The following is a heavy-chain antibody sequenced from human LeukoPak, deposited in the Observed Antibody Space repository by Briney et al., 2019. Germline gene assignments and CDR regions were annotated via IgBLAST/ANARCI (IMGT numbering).Heavy chain of an antibody. J-gene: IGHJ4*02. CDR2: ISSSGNTI. V-gene: IGHV3-48*03. CDR3: RRGRYY. D-gene: IGHD3-16*02. CDR1: GFNFSDYE. Sequence: PGGSLRLSCAASGFNFSDYEMNWVRQAPGEGLGRVSYISSSGNTIYYADSVRGRFTISRDNAKNSLYLQMNSLRAEDTAVYYCRRGRYYWGQGTLVTVSS.